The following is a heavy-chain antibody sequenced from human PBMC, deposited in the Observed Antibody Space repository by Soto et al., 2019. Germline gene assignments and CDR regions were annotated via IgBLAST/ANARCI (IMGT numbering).Heavy chain of an antibody. D-gene: IGHD2-2*01. Sequence: QVQLVQSGAEVKKPVSSVRVSCKAYGGTFSTYTSSWVRQAPGQVLEWMGRIIPIVDRANYAQKFQGRVTITADKSTSTACMELSSLRSDDTAVYYCARDLPITVPAPMGYWGQGTLVTVSS. CDR2: IIPIVDRA. V-gene: IGHV1-69*08. J-gene: IGHJ4*02. CDR1: GGTFSTYT. CDR3: ARDLPITVPAPMGY.